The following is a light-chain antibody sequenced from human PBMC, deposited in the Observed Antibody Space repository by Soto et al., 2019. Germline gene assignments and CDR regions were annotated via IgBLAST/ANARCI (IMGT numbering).Light chain of an antibody. CDR2: DVS. CDR3: QQYNSYYT. Sequence: DLQMTQSPPSLSASVGDRVTITCRASQSLNTWLAWYQQKPGRAPKLLIYDVSSLKSGVPSRFSGSGSGTEFTLTISSLQPDDSATYYCQQYNSYYTFGQGTKLEIK. V-gene: IGKV1-5*01. J-gene: IGKJ2*01. CDR1: QSLNTW.